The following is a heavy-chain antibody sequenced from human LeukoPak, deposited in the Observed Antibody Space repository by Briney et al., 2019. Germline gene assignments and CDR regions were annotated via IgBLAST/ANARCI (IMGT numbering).Heavy chain of an antibody. D-gene: IGHD2-15*01. V-gene: IGHV3-23*01. J-gene: IGHJ4*02. CDR3: AKDPGYCSGGSCYRGDY. Sequence: GGSLRLSCAASGFTFSTFAMIWVRQPPGKGLEWVSSIFPSGGEIHYADSVRGRFTISRDNSKSTLSLQMNSLRAEDTAIYYCAKDPGYCSGGSCYRGDYWGQGTLVTVSS. CDR2: IFPSGGEI. CDR1: GFTFSTFA.